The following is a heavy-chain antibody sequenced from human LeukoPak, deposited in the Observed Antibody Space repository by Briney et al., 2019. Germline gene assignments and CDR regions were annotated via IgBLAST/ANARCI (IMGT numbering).Heavy chain of an antibody. J-gene: IGHJ4*02. CDR2: IYYSGST. CDR3: ARSTSGTH. V-gene: IGHV4-39*07. Sequence: PSETLSLTCTVSGGSISSSSYYWGWIRQPPGKGLEWIGSIYYSGSTYYNPSLKSRVTISVDTSKNQFSLKLSSVTAADTAVYYCARSTSGTHWGQGTLVTVSS. D-gene: IGHD3-10*01. CDR1: GGSISSSSYY.